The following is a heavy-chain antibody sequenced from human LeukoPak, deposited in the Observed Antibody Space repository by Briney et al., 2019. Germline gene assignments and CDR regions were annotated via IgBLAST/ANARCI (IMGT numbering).Heavy chain of an antibody. CDR2: INRDGGTI. J-gene: IGHJ4*02. Sequence: GGSLRLSCEASGFAFSDYYMSWIRQTPGRGLEWLAYINRDGGTIYYADSVKGRFIISRDNSRNSLFLQLSGLRVEDTAVYYCARRYSSSDNRPLDHWGQGTQVIVSS. CDR3: ARRYSSSDNRPLDH. D-gene: IGHD6-6*01. CDR1: GFAFSDYY. V-gene: IGHV3-11*04.